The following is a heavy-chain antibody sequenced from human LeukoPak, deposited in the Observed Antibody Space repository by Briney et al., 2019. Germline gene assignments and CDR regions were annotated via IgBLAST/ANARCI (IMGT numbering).Heavy chain of an antibody. CDR1: GGTFGSYA. CDR2: IIPIFGTA. D-gene: IGHD6-13*01. CDR3: ARDDFSSARAFDI. Sequence: SVKVSCKASGGTFGSYAISWVRQAPGQGLEWMGGIIPIFGTANYAQKFQGRVTITADESTSTAYMELSSLRSEDTAAYYCARDDFSSARAFDIWGQGTMVTVSS. J-gene: IGHJ3*02. V-gene: IGHV1-69*01.